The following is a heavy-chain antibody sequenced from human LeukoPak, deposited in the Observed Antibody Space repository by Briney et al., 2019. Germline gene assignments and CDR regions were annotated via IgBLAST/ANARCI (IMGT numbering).Heavy chain of an antibody. V-gene: IGHV3-21*01. J-gene: IGHJ4*02. CDR1: GFIFSDYF. Sequence: GGSLRLSCAASGFIFSDYFMTWIRQAPGKWLEWVSSITSSSSYIYYADSVKGRFTISRDNAKNSLYLQMNSLRAEDTAVYYCARDLKGSRDGYNLLYWGQGTLVTVSS. D-gene: IGHD5-24*01. CDR2: ITSSSSYI. CDR3: ARDLKGSRDGYNLLY.